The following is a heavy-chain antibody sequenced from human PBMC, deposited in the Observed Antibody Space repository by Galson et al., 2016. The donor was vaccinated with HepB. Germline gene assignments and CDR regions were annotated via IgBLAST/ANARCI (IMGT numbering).Heavy chain of an antibody. J-gene: IGHJ4*02. D-gene: IGHD3-3*01. CDR1: IGSISSRY. Sequence: SETLSLTCSVSIGSISSRYWGWIQQPPGKGLEWIGNIFYSGSVNYNPSLKSRVTISVDTAKNQSSLKLNSVTAADTAVYYCARTDFWSGFDYWGPGHLVSVSS. CDR2: IFYSGSV. V-gene: IGHV4-59*11. CDR3: ARTDFWSGFDY.